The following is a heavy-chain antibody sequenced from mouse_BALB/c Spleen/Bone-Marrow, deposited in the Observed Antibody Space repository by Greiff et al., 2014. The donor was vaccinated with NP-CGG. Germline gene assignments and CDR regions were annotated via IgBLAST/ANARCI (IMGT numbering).Heavy chain of an antibody. J-gene: IGHJ1*01. CDR2: IRNKANGYTT. D-gene: IGHD1-2*01. V-gene: IGHV7-3*02. CDR1: GFTFTDYC. CDR3: ARENSLLRPYWYFDV. Sequence: EVQGVESGGGLVQPGGSLRLSCATSGFTFTDYCMTWVRQPPGKALEWLGFIRNKANGYTTEYSASVKGRFTISRDNSQSILYLQMNTLRAEDSATYYCARENSLLRPYWYFDVWGAGTTVTVSS.